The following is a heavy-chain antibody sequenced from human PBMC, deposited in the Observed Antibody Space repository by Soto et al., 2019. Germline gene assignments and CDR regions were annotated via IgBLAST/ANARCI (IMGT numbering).Heavy chain of an antibody. D-gene: IGHD2-15*01. CDR1: GFSLTSSGVG. CDR3: GHSGGYRIIDY. J-gene: IGHJ4*01. Sequence: SGPTLVNPTQTLTLTCTFSGFSLTSSGVGVGWIRQPPGRALEWLGIIYWDEDKRYSPSLKSRLTITKDTSKNQVVLKMTYMDLVDTATYYCGHSGGYRIIDYWGQGILVTVSS. V-gene: IGHV2-5*02. CDR2: IYWDEDK.